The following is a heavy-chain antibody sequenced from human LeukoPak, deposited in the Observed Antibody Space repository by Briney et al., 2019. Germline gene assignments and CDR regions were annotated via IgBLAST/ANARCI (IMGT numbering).Heavy chain of an antibody. D-gene: IGHD2-2*01. J-gene: IGHJ4*02. CDR1: GFTFSNYW. CDR2: IDQDGSAT. Sequence: GGSLRLSCAASGFTFSNYWMSWVRQAPGKGLGWVANIDQDGSATYYVDSMKGRFTISRDNAKSSLYLQMSSLRAEDTAVYYCARNPAKVVPAVYWGQGTLVTVSS. V-gene: IGHV3-7*01. CDR3: ARNPAKVVPAVY.